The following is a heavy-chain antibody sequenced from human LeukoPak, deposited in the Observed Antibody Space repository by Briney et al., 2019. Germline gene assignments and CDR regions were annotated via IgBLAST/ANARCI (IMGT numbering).Heavy chain of an antibody. Sequence: GESLKISCKGSGYSFTSYWITWVRQMPGEGLEWMGRIDTSDSYTNYSPSFQGHVTISADESISTAYLQWSSLKASDTAMYYCARLGVEMATIIYDYWGQGTLVTVSS. CDR3: ARLGVEMATIIYDY. CDR1: GYSFTSYW. CDR2: IDTSDSYT. V-gene: IGHV5-10-1*01. D-gene: IGHD5-24*01. J-gene: IGHJ4*02.